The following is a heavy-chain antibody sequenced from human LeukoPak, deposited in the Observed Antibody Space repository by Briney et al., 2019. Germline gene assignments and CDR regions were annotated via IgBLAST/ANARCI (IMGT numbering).Heavy chain of an antibody. J-gene: IGHJ6*03. CDR3: ARSKEHLNTYYYYYYMDV. D-gene: IGHD1/OR15-1a*01. Sequence: GGSLRLSCAASGFTFSSYAMHWVRQAPGKGLEWVAVISDGGSNKYYRDSVKGRFTISRDNSKNTLYLQMNSLRAEDTAVYYCARSKEHLNTYYYYYYMDVWGKGTTVTVSS. CDR1: GFTFSSYA. CDR2: ISDGGSNK. V-gene: IGHV3-30*04.